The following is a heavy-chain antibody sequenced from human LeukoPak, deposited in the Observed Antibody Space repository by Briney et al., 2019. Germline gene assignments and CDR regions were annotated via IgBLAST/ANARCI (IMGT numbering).Heavy chain of an antibody. D-gene: IGHD2-2*01. Sequence: SETLSLTCTVSGGSISSGSYYWSWIRQPAGKGLEWIGRINTSGSTNYNPSLKSRVSISVDMSKNQLSLKLSSVTAADTAVYYCARRSTSPVTYYYYYYMDVWGKGTTVTVSS. CDR2: INTSGST. CDR3: ARRSTSPVTYYYYYYMDV. V-gene: IGHV4-61*02. J-gene: IGHJ6*03. CDR1: GGSISSGSYY.